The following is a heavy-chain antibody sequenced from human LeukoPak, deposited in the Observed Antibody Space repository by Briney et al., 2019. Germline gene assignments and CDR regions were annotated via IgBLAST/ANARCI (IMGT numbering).Heavy chain of an antibody. CDR3: AKVVDWGFSEYYFDY. Sequence: GGSLRLTCAASGFTFSSYAMSWVRQAPGKGLEWVSAISGSGGSTYYADSVKGRFTISRDNSKNTLYLQMNSLRAEDTAVYYCAKVVDWGFSEYYFDYWGQGTLVTVSS. J-gene: IGHJ4*02. D-gene: IGHD3/OR15-3a*01. CDR1: GFTFSSYA. CDR2: ISGSGGST. V-gene: IGHV3-23*01.